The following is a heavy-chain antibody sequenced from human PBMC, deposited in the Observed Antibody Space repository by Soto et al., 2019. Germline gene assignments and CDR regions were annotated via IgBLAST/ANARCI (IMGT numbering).Heavy chain of an antibody. Sequence: QVQLVESGGGVVQPGRSLRLSCAASGFTLSSYGMHWVRQAPGKGLQWVAVISYDGSNKYYADSVKGRFTISRDNSKNTLWLQMNSLTAEDTAVYYCAKSHIQPVIIDYWGQGTLVTVSS. CDR2: ISYDGSNK. D-gene: IGHD2-21*01. CDR3: AKSHIQPVIIDY. V-gene: IGHV3-30*18. CDR1: GFTLSSYG. J-gene: IGHJ4*02.